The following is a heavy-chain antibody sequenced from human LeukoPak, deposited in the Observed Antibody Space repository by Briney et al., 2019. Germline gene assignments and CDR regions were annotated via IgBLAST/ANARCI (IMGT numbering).Heavy chain of an antibody. CDR1: GGSISIGGYY. D-gene: IGHD2-2*01. J-gene: IGHJ4*02. Sequence: SQTLCLTCTVSGGSISIGGYYRSWIRQHPGKGLEWIGYIYYSGSTYYNPSLKSRVTISVDTSKNQFSLKLSSVTAADTAVYYCARGLIPATDNYFDYWGQGTLVTASS. V-gene: IGHV4-31*03. CDR3: ARGLIPATDNYFDY. CDR2: IYYSGST.